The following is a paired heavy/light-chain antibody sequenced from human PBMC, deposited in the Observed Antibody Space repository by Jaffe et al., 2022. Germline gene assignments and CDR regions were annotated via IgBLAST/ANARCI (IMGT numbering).Light chain of an antibody. CDR1: SSNIGSNY. V-gene: IGLV1-47*01. CDR3: AAWDDSLSGLWV. Sequence: QSVVTQPPSASGTPGQSVTISCSGSSSNIGSNYVYWYQQLPGTVPKLLIYRNNQRPSGVPDRFSGSKSGTSASLAISGLRSEDEGDYYCAAWDDSLSGLWVFGGGTKLTVL. J-gene: IGLJ3*02. CDR2: RNN.
Heavy chain of an antibody. CDR2: ISDSGGST. J-gene: IGHJ4*02. CDR1: GFTFRNYG. CDR3: AKSIFGVAPGDY. Sequence: EVQLLESGGGLVQPGGSLRLSCVASGFTFRNYGMSWVRQAPGKRLEWVSSISDSGGSTYYADSVKGRFTISRDNSENTLSLQMSSLRAEDTAVYYCAKSIFGVAPGDYWGQGALVTVSS. V-gene: IGHV3-23*01. D-gene: IGHD3-3*01.